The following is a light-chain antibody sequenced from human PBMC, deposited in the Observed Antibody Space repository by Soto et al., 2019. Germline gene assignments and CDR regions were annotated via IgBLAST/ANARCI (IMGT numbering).Light chain of an antibody. CDR2: GAS. Sequence: EIVLTQSPATLSLSPGERATLSCRASQSVSSCLAWYQQKPGQAPRLLIYGASVRATGVPARFSGSGSGTEFTLTINSLQSEDFAVYFCQQYNIWPLWTFGQGTKVDIK. J-gene: IGKJ1*01. CDR3: QQYNIWPLWT. V-gene: IGKV3-15*01. CDR1: QSVSSC.